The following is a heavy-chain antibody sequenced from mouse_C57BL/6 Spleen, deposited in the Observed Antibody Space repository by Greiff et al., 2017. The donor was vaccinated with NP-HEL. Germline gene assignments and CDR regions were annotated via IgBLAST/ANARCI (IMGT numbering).Heavy chain of an antibody. V-gene: IGHV1-50*01. D-gene: IGHD1-1*01. CDR1: GYTFTSYW. Sequence: QVQLQQPGAELVKPGASVKLSCKASGYTFTSYWMQWVKQRPGQGLEWIGEIDPSDSYTNYNQKFKGKATLTVDTSSSTAYMQLSSLTSVDSAVYYMARRGPYYGTSWGYAMDYWGQGTSVTVSS. J-gene: IGHJ4*01. CDR2: IDPSDSYT. CDR3: ARRGPYYGTSWGYAMDY.